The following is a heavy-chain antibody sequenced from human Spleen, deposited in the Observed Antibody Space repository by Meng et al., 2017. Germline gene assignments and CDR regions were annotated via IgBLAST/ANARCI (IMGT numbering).Heavy chain of an antibody. J-gene: IGHJ4*02. CDR2: IDPKNGDT. CDR3: ARDEDISAAGKLFGDY. Sequence: QVQMSQYGAEMKKPGASVKVSCKPSGYNFPDYYIHWVRQDPGEGLEWMGRIDPKNGDTHYAKKFQGRVTMTGDTSISTAYMDMSRLRSDATAVYYCARDEDISAAGKLFGDYWGQGTLVTVSS. D-gene: IGHD6-13*01. V-gene: IGHV1-2*06. CDR1: GYNFPDYY.